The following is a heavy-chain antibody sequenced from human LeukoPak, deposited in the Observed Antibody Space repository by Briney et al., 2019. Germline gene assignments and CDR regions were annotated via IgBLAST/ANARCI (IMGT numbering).Heavy chain of an antibody. CDR3: ARDRIMITFGGPSDYFDY. V-gene: IGHV3-21*04. CDR2: ISSSSSYI. Sequence: GGSLRLSCAASGFTFSSYSMNWVRQAPGKGLEWVSSISSSSSYIYYADSVKGRFTISRDNAKNSLYLQMNSLRAEDTAVYYCARDRIMITFGGPSDYFDYWGQGTLVTVSS. J-gene: IGHJ4*02. D-gene: IGHD3-16*01. CDR1: GFTFSSYS.